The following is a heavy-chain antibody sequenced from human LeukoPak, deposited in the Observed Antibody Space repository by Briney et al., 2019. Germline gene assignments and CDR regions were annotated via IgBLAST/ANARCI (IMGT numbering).Heavy chain of an antibody. J-gene: IGHJ3*01. CDR3: ARYGSGAYALDV. Sequence: SETLSLTCTVSGGSICTYYWSWLRQPPRKGLEWIAHIHYSGSTKYNPSLKSRVSMSVDTSKNQFSLRLSSVTAADTAVYYCARYGSGAYALDVWGQGTMVTVSS. CDR1: GGSICTYY. D-gene: IGHD3-10*01. CDR2: IHYSGST. V-gene: IGHV4-59*08.